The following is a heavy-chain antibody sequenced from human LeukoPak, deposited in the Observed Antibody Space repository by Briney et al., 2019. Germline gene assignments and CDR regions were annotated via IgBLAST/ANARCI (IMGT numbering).Heavy chain of an antibody. CDR2: INHSGST. Sequence: SETLSLTCAVYGGSFSGYYWSWIRQPPGKGLEWIGEINHSGSTNYNPSLKSRVTISVDTSKNQFPLKLSSVTAADTVVYYCARGVACSGGSCYRGKNWFDPWGQGTLVTVSS. J-gene: IGHJ5*02. D-gene: IGHD2-15*01. CDR1: GGSFSGYY. CDR3: ARGVACSGGSCYRGKNWFDP. V-gene: IGHV4-34*01.